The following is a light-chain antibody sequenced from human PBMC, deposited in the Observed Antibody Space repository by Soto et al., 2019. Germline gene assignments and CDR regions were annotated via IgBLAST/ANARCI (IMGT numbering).Light chain of an antibody. CDR2: EVN. V-gene: IGLV2-23*02. CDR3: CSYAGSYTYV. Sequence: QSVLTQPASVSGSPGQSITISCSGTTSDVGGYDVVSWYQQHPGKAPKLMIFEVNQRPSGVSDRFSGSKSGNTASLTISGLQAEDEADYYCCSYAGSYTYVFGTGTKLTVL. CDR1: TSDVGGYDV. J-gene: IGLJ1*01.